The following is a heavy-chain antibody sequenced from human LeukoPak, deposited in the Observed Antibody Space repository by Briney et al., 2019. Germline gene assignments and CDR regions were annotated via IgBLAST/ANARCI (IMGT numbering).Heavy chain of an antibody. J-gene: IGHJ4*02. Sequence: ASVKVSCKASGYTFTSYYMHWVRQAPGQGLEWMGIINPSGGSTSYAQKFQGRVTMTRDTSTSTVYMELSSLRSEDTAVYYCAIPPESLRYFDWLYYWGQGTLVTVSS. D-gene: IGHD3-9*01. V-gene: IGHV1-46*01. CDR1: GYTFTSYY. CDR3: AIPPESLRYFDWLYY. CDR2: INPSGGST.